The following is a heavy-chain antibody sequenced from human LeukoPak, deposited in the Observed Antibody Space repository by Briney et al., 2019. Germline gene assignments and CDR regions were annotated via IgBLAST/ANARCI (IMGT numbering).Heavy chain of an antibody. J-gene: IGHJ6*02. V-gene: IGHV1-18*01. CDR3: ARGVRDGMDV. Sequence: ASVMVSCKASGFTFTNYGLTWVRQAPGQGLEWMGWIRAYNGNTNYAQKLQGRVTMTTDTSTSTAYMELTSLRSDDTAVYYCARGVRDGMDVWGQGTTVTVSS. CDR2: IRAYNGNT. CDR1: GFTFTNYG. D-gene: IGHD3-10*01.